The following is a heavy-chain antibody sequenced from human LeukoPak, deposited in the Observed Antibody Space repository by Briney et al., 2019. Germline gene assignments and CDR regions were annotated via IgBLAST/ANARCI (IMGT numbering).Heavy chain of an antibody. J-gene: IGHJ3*02. CDR2: IYSGGST. CDR3: AREGRDYYGSGSYSDAFDI. CDR1: GFTVSSNY. V-gene: IGHV3-53*01. D-gene: IGHD3-10*01. Sequence: PGGSLRLSCAASGFTVSSNYMSWVRQAPGKGLEWVSVIYSGGSTYYADSVKGRFTTSRDNSKNTLYLQMNSLRAEDTAVYYCAREGRDYYGSGSYSDAFDIWGQGTMVTVSS.